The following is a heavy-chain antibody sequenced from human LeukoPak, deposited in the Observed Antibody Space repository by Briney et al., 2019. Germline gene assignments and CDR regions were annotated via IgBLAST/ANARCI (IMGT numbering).Heavy chain of an antibody. CDR2: ISYGNT. Sequence: KSSETLSLTCSVPGGSMSTYYWNWIRQRPGRRGEWVGNISYGNTEYNPSLTSRVTISVDTSNNQFSLKLTSVTAADTAVYYCARDKAHSYGRYFDPWGQGALVTVSS. D-gene: IGHD5-18*01. V-gene: IGHV4-59*01. CDR3: ARDKAHSYGRYFDP. CDR1: GGSMSTYY. J-gene: IGHJ5*02.